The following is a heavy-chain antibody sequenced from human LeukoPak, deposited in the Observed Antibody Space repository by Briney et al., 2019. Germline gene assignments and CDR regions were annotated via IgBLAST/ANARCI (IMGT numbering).Heavy chain of an antibody. CDR2: INPNSGGT. CDR1: GYTFTGYF. CDR3: ARRRNWHNWNYFDY. Sequence: ASVKVSCKASGYTFTGYFIHWIRQAPGQGLEWMGYINPNSGGTNYAQKFQGRVTMTRDTSIGTAYMELSRLTSDDTAMYFCARRRNWHNWNYFDYWGQGPPVTVSS. J-gene: IGHJ4*02. V-gene: IGHV1-2*02. D-gene: IGHD1-20*01.